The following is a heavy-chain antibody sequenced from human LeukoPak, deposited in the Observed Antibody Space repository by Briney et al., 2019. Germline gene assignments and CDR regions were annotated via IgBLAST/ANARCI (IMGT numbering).Heavy chain of an antibody. CDR3: ARHAGPTLEWFNFDY. J-gene: IGHJ4*02. CDR2: IKQDGSEK. D-gene: IGHD3-3*01. V-gene: IGHV3-7*03. Sequence: PGGSLRLSCAASGFTFSRNWMSWVRQVPGKGLEWVANIKQDGSEKYYVESVKGRFTIPRDNAKNSLYLQMRSLRAEDTAIYYCARHAGPTLEWFNFDYWGQGTLVTVSS. CDR1: GFTFSRNW.